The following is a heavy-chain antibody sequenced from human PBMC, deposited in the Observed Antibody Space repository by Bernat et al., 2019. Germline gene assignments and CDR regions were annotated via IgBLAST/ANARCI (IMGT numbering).Heavy chain of an antibody. J-gene: IGHJ4*02. V-gene: IGHV3-7*01. Sequence: EVQLVESGGGLVQPGGSLRLSCAASGFTFSSYWMSWVRQATGQGLEWVANIKQDESEKSYVDSVKGRCTISRDNAKNSLYLQMNSLRAEDTAVYYCARDRLVTGTTAGFDYWGQGTLVTVSS. CDR2: IKQDESEK. D-gene: IGHD6-19*01. CDR3: ARDRLVTGTTAGFDY. CDR1: GFTFSSYW.